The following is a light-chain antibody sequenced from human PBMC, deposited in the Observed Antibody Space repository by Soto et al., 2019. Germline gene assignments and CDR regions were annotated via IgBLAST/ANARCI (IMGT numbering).Light chain of an antibody. V-gene: IGKV1-5*03. CDR3: HQYNSYSPT. Sequence: DIQMTQSPSTLSASVGDRVTITCRASQSISTWLAWYQQEPGKAPKLLIHKASSLQSGVPSRFSGSGSGTDFTLTISSLHPDDFAPYYCHQYNSYSPTFGQGARVEIK. CDR1: QSISTW. CDR2: KAS. J-gene: IGKJ1*01.